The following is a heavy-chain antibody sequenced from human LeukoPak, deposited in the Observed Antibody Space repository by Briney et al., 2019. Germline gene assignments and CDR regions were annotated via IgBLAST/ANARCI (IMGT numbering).Heavy chain of an antibody. CDR1: GGSISSSSYY. Sequence: SETLSLTCTVSGGSISSSSYYWGWIRQPPGKGLEWIGGIYYSGSTYYNPSIKCRVTISVDTSKNQFSMKLSSVTAADTAVYYCARQEPLWFGELLPVGYWGQGTLVTVSS. D-gene: IGHD3-10*01. V-gene: IGHV4-39*01. CDR2: IYYSGST. J-gene: IGHJ4*02. CDR3: ARQEPLWFGELLPVGY.